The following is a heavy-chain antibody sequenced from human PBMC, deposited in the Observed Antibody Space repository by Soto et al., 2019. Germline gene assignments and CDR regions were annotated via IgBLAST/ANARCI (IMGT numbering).Heavy chain of an antibody. J-gene: IGHJ6*02. V-gene: IGHV4-31*03. CDR3: ARPYSVSSRGLYV. CDR2: IYYTGSA. CDR1: GGSISSGGYY. Sequence: QVQLRESGPGLVQPSQTLSLTCTVSGGSISSGGYYWTWIRQHPGKGLEWIGYIYYTGSAYYNPSLKTRLTLSIDTSRSQFSLKLSSVPPADSAVYYCARPYSVSSRGLYVWGQGTTVTVSS. D-gene: IGHD6-6*01.